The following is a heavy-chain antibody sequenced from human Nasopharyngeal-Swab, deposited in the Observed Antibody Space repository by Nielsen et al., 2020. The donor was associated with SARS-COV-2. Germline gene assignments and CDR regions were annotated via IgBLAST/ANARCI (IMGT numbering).Heavy chain of an antibody. Sequence: WIRQPPGKGLEWVAVIWYDGSNKYYADPVKGRFTISRDNSKNTLYLQMNSLRAEDTAVYYCARDPDDILTGYYFDYWGQGTLVTVSS. V-gene: IGHV3-33*01. J-gene: IGHJ4*02. CDR3: ARDPDDILTGYYFDY. CDR2: IWYDGSNK. D-gene: IGHD3-9*01.